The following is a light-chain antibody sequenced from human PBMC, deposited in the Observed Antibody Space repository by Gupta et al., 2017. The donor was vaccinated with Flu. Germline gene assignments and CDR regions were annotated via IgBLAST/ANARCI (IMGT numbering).Light chain of an antibody. J-gene: IGLJ3*02. CDR3: QSYDSSLSGGV. V-gene: IGLV1-40*01. Sequence: SVLTPPPSVSAAPGQRVTTSCSGSSTNIGAGYDVHWYQQLPGTAPKLLIYGNNNRPSGIPDRFSGSKSGTSASLAITGLQAEDEADYYCQSYDSSLSGGVFGGGTKLTVL. CDR1: STNIGAGYD. CDR2: GNN.